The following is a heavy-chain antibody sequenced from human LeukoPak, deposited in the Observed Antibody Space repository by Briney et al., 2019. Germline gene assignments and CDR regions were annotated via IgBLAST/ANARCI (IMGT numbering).Heavy chain of an antibody. J-gene: IGHJ4*02. CDR2: IGTAGDT. D-gene: IGHD1-26*01. CDR3: ARQNTPHGNFDY. CDR1: GFTLSSYA. V-gene: IGHV3-13*01. Sequence: QPGVSLRLSCAASGFTLSSYAMHWVRQPAGKGLEWVSAIGTAGDTFYPGSVKGRFTISRENAKKSLFLQMNSLRAEDTAVYYCARQNTPHGNFDYWGQGTLVTVSS.